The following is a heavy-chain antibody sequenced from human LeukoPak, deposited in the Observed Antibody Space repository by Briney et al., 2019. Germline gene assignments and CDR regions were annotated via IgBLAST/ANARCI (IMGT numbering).Heavy chain of an antibody. D-gene: IGHD2-2*01. CDR3: ARDGGDVVVPAAMTDPNWFDP. CDR1: GYTFTGYY. V-gene: IGHV1-2*02. Sequence: ASAKVSCKASGYTFTGYYMHWVRQAPGQGLEWMGWINPNSGGTNYAQKFQGRVTMTRDTSISTAYMELSRLRSDDTAVYYCARDGGDVVVPAAMTDPNWFDPWGQGTLVTVSS. CDR2: INPNSGGT. J-gene: IGHJ5*02.